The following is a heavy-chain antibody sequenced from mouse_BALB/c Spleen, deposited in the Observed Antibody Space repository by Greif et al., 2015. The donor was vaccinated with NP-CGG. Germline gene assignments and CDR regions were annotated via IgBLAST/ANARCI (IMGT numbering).Heavy chain of an antibody. CDR2: INPGSGGT. V-gene: IGHV1-54*01. J-gene: IGHJ3*01. CDR1: GYAFTNYL. CDR3: ASYREWFAY. Sequence: QVQLQQSGAELVRPGTSVKVSCKASGYAFTNYLIEWVKQRPGQGLEWIGVINPGSGGTNYNVQFKGKATLTADKSSTTSYMQLSSLTADDSAVYFCASYREWFAYWCHGTLVTVSA.